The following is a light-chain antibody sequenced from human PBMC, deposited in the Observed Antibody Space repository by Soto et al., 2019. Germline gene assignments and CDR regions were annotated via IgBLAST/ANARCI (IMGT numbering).Light chain of an antibody. CDR1: SSDVGGYNY. V-gene: IGLV2-11*01. J-gene: IGLJ1*01. CDR2: DVS. CDR3: CSYAGSYSYL. Sequence: QSVLTQPRSVSGSPGQSVTISCTGTSSDVGGYNYVSWYQQHPGKAPKLMIYDVSKRPSGVPDRFSGSKSGNTASLTISGLQAEDEADYYCCSYAGSYSYLFGTGTKVTV.